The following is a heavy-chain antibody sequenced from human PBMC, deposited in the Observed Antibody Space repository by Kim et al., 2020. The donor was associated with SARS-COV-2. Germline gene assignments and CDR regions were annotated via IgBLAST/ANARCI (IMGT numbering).Heavy chain of an antibody. CDR3: TKVKGPPPNYSNDY. CDR2: IKSYGGGGTT. V-gene: IGHV3-15*01. Sequence: GGSLRLSCGASGFLFRDAWMSWVRQAPGKGLEWVGTIKSYGGGGTTDYAAPVRGRFTISRDDSRSTIYLQMNSLRFEDTAVYYCTKVKGPPPNYSNDYWGQGTLVTVSS. J-gene: IGHJ4*02. CDR1: GFLFRDAW. D-gene: IGHD4-4*01.